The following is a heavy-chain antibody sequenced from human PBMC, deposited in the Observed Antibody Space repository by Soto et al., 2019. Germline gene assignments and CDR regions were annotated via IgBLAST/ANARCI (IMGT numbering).Heavy chain of an antibody. CDR3: ARDSIAVRPGWFDP. D-gene: IGHD6-6*01. CDR1: GFTFSSYG. J-gene: IGHJ5*02. CDR2: IWYDGSNK. V-gene: IGHV3-33*01. Sequence: GGSVRLSCAASGFTFSSYGMHWVRQAPGKGLEWVAVIWYDGSNKYYADSVKGRFTISRDNSKNTLYLQMNSLRAEDTAVYYCARDSIAVRPGWFDPWGQGTLVTVSS.